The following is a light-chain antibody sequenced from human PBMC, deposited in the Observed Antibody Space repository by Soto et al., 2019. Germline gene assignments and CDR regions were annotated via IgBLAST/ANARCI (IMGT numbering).Light chain of an antibody. V-gene: IGKV1-39*01. J-gene: IGKJ1*01. CDR1: QSISSY. CDR3: QESYSAPWT. Sequence: DIQMTQSQSSMSASVGDRVTITCRASQSISSYLNWYQQKPGKAPKLLISLTSSLQSGVPSRFSGSGSGTDFTLTISSLQPEDFATYYCQESYSAPWTFGQGTKGGYQ. CDR2: LTS.